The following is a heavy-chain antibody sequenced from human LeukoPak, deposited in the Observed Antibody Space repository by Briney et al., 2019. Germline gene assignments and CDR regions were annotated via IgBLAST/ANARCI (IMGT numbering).Heavy chain of an antibody. CDR2: IKYDGREK. Sequence: PGGSLRLSCAATGFTFRNYWMSWFRQAPGKGLEWVANIKYDGREKQYVDSVKGRFTISRDNAKNSLFLQMNSLRAEDTAVYYCARYLNSGPEDFWGQGTLVTVSS. CDR1: GFTFRNYW. J-gene: IGHJ4*02. D-gene: IGHD1-26*01. CDR3: ARYLNSGPEDF. V-gene: IGHV3-7*01.